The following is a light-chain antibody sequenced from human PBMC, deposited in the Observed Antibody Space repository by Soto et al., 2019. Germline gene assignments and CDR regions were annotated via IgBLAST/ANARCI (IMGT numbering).Light chain of an antibody. CDR3: NAFITSTTLVV. V-gene: IGLV2-14*01. CDR1: SSDVGGYNY. J-gene: IGLJ2*01. Sequence: QSVLTQPASVSGSPGQSITISCTGASSDVGGYNYVSWYQQRPGKAPKLMVYEVNNRPSGVSNRFSATKSGNTASLTISGLQAEDEGYYYCNAFITSTTLVVFGGGTKLTVL. CDR2: EVN.